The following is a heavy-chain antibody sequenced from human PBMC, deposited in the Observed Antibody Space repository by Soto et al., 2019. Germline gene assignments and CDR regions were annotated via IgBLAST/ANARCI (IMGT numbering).Heavy chain of an antibody. J-gene: IGHJ6*02. CDR2: ISGSGGST. CDR1: GFTFSSYA. Sequence: AGGSLRLSCAASGFTFSSYAMSWVREAPGKGLEWVSAISGSGGSTYYADSVKGRFTISRDNSKNTLYLQMNSLRAEDTAVYYCAKVVPAARYYYGMDVWGQGTTVTVSS. CDR3: AKVVPAARYYYGMDV. V-gene: IGHV3-23*01. D-gene: IGHD2-2*01.